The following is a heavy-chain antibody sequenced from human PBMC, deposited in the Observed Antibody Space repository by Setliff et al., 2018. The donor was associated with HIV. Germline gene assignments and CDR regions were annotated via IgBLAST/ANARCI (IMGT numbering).Heavy chain of an antibody. D-gene: IGHD4-17*01. J-gene: IGHJ2*01. CDR2: IKQDGSEK. CDR3: ARDPYSDFDYGDWYFDL. Sequence: GGSLRLSCAAPGFTFSTYWMSWVRQAPGKGLEWVANIKQDGSEKLYVDSGTGRFTIARDNAKNSLYLQRNSLRAEDTAVYYCARDPYSDFDYGDWYFDLWGRGTLVTVSS. CDR1: GFTFSTYW. V-gene: IGHV3-7*01.